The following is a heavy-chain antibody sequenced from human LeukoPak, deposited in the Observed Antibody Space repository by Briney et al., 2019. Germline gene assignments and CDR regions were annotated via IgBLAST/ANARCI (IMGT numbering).Heavy chain of an antibody. D-gene: IGHD6-19*01. CDR3: ARETPDSSGWD. Sequence: GGSLRLSCAASGFTFRINWMSWVRQAPGKGMEWVANIKQDGSDKNYVDSVKGRFTISRDNAKNSLSLQMNGLRAEDTAVYYCARETPDSSGWDWGQGTLVTVSS. CDR1: GFTFRINW. J-gene: IGHJ4*02. V-gene: IGHV3-7*01. CDR2: IKQDGSDK.